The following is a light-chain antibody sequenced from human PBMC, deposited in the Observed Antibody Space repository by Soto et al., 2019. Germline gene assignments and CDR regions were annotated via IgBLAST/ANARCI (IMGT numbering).Light chain of an antibody. J-gene: IGKJ2*01. CDR1: QSVSSSY. CDR3: QQYGSSPMYT. Sequence: EIVLTQSPGTLSLSQGERATLSCRASQSVSSSYLAWYQQKPGQAPRLLIYGASSRATGIPDRFSGSGSGTDFTLTISRLETEDFAVYYCQQYGSSPMYTFGQGTKLEIK. V-gene: IGKV3-20*01. CDR2: GAS.